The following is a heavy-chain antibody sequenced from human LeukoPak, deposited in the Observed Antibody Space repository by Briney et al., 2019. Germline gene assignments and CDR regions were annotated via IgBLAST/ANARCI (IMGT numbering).Heavy chain of an antibody. CDR1: GYTLTEKA. J-gene: IGHJ4*02. Sequence: ASVKVSCKLSGYTLTEKAMHWVRQTPGRGPAWMGGFDPEDGQTLYAQKFQGRVSMTEDTSTDTIYMELSRLRFEDTAVYYCATVKVVAAAMAWYFDSWGQGTLVTVSS. CDR2: FDPEDGQT. D-gene: IGHD2-2*01. V-gene: IGHV1-24*01. CDR3: ATVKVVAAAMAWYFDS.